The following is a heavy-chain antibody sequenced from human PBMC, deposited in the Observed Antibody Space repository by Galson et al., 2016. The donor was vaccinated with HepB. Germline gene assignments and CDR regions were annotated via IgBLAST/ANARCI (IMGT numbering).Heavy chain of an antibody. CDR3: AKEHGTGWPNLDY. V-gene: IGHV3-30*18. CDR1: GFTFSSYS. Sequence: SLRLSCAASGFTFSSYSIHWVRQAPGKGLEWVAVISKNGRAISYADSVKGRFTISRDNSKYTVYLQMNSLRTEDTSLYYCAKEHGTGWPNLDYWGQGALVTVSS. J-gene: IGHJ4*02. D-gene: IGHD6-19*01. CDR2: ISKNGRAI.